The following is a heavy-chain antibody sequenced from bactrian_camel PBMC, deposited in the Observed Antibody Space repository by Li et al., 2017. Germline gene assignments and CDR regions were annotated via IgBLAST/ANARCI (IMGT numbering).Heavy chain of an antibody. V-gene: IGHV3S6*01. J-gene: IGHJ6*01. D-gene: IGHD2*01. CDR3: AANSPGLFGY. CDR2: TDRTGRGT. CDR1: GYTYNKYC. Sequence: HVQLVESGGGLVQSGGSLTVSCLASGYTYNKYCMGWFRQAPGKAREGIAGTDRTGRGTYYAGSVKGRLTISQDSAKNTMYLQMNGLKPGDTAVYYCAANSPGLFGYWGQGTQVTVS.